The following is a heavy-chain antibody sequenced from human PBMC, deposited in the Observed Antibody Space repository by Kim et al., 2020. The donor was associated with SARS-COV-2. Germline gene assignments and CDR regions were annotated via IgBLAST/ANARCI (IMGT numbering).Heavy chain of an antibody. D-gene: IGHD6-19*01. CDR2: INTNTGNP. Sequence: ASVKVSCKASGYTFTSYAMNWVRQAPGQGLEWMGWINTNTGNPTYAQGFTGRFVFSLDTSVSTAYLQISSLKAEDTAVYYCASTLYSSGWSYYGMDVWGQGTTVTVSS. J-gene: IGHJ6*02. CDR3: ASTLYSSGWSYYGMDV. CDR1: GYTFTSYA. V-gene: IGHV7-4-1*02.